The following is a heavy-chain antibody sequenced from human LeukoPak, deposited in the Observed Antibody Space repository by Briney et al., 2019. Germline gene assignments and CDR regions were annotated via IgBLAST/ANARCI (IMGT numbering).Heavy chain of an antibody. CDR3: ARVVSYNWFDP. J-gene: IGHJ5*02. CDR1: GYTFTSYY. V-gene: IGHV1-69*04. Sequence: ASVKVSCKASGYTFTSYYMHWVRQASGQGLEWMGRIIPILGIANYAQKFQGRVTITADKSTSTAYMELSSLRSEDTAVYYCARVVSYNWFDPWGQGTLVTVSS. D-gene: IGHD3-10*01. CDR2: IIPILGIA.